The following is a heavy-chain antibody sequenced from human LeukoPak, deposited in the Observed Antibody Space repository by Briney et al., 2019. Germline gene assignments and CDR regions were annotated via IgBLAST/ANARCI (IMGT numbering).Heavy chain of an antibody. Sequence: GGSLRLSCAASGFTFSNYAMSWVRQAPGKGLEWVSGISGTSGTIYYAAPVKGRFTISRDNSKNTLYLQMNSLRVDDMAVYYCAKRLGDPRAFDYWGQGTLVTVSS. V-gene: IGHV3-23*01. CDR3: AKRLGDPRAFDY. J-gene: IGHJ4*02. D-gene: IGHD2-21*02. CDR1: GFTFSNYA. CDR2: ISGTSGTI.